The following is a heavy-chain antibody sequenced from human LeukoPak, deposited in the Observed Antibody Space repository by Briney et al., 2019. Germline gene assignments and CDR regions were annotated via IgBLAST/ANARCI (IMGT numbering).Heavy chain of an antibody. Sequence: GGSLRLSCAASGFTFSSYWMSWVRQAPGKGLEWVANIKQDGSEKYYVDSVKGRFTISRGNAKNSLYLQMNSLRAEDTAVYYCARIKSQGVVVPLLRSTYYFDYWGQGTLVTVSS. CDR2: IKQDGSEK. J-gene: IGHJ4*02. CDR3: ARIKSQGVVVPLLRSTYYFDY. V-gene: IGHV3-7*01. D-gene: IGHD2-21*01. CDR1: GFTFSSYW.